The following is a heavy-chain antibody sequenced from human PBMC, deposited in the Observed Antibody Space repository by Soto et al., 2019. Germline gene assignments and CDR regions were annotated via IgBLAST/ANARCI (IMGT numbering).Heavy chain of an antibody. CDR2: IKHTGGT. CDR1: GGSVNGYY. J-gene: IGHJ5*02. Sequence: QVHLQQWGAGLLKPSETLSLTCAVYGGSVNGYYWNWIRQPPGKGLEWIGEIKHTGGTHYNPSLKSRVTMSVDTSKNQSSLRLSSVTAADTAIYYCATRITVFGLLIPPFDPWGQGTQVTVSS. V-gene: IGHV4-34*02. CDR3: ATRITVFGLLIPPFDP. D-gene: IGHD3-3*01.